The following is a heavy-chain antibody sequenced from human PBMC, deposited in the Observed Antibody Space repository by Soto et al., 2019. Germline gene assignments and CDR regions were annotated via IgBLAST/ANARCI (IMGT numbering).Heavy chain of an antibody. CDR1: GFTFSRDG. D-gene: IGHD4-17*01. V-gene: IGHV3-23*01. J-gene: IGHJ4*02. CDR3: AKERATTTALDY. CDR2: ITDNGGST. Sequence: GGSLRLSCAASGFTFSRDGMSWVRQAPGKGLEWVSLITDNGGSTYYADSVKGRFTISRDNTKNTLFLQMNSLRAEDTAVYYCAKERATTTALDYWGQGALVTISS.